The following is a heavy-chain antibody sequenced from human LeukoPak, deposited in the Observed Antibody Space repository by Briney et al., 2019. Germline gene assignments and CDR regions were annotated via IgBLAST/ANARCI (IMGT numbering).Heavy chain of an antibody. D-gene: IGHD5-18*01. Sequence: GGSLRLSCAASGFTFSSYAMSWVRQAPGKGLEWVSAISGSGGSTYYADSVKGRFTISRDNSKNTLYLQMNSLRADDSGVYYCATGHSYGYDYWGQGVLVTVSS. J-gene: IGHJ4*02. CDR2: ISGSGGST. CDR3: ATGHSYGYDY. V-gene: IGHV3-23*01. CDR1: GFTFSSYA.